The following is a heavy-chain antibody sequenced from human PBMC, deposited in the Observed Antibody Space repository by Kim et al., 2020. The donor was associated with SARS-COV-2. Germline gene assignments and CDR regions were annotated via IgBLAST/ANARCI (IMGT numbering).Heavy chain of an antibody. V-gene: IGHV4-59*01. CDR3: ARESAMVRGVMVYYGMDV. J-gene: IGHJ6*02. Sequence: SETLSLTCTVSGGSISSYYWSWIRQPPGKGLEWIGYIYYSGSTNYNPSLKSRVTISVDTSKNQFSLKLSSVTAADTAVYYCARESAMVRGVMVYYGMDVWGQGTTVTVS. CDR1: GGSISSYY. D-gene: IGHD3-10*01. CDR2: IYYSGST.